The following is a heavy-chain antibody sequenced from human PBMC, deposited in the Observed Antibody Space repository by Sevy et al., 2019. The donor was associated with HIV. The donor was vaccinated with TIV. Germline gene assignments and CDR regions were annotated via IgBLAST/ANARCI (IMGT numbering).Heavy chain of an antibody. Sequence: GGSLRLSCAASGFTFSNAWMSWVRQAPGKGLEWVGRIKSKTDGGTTDYAAPVKGRFTISRDDSKNTLYLQMNSLKTEDTAVYYCTTDFGYDYVWGSYRYSPPLEDVWGKGTTVTVSS. V-gene: IGHV3-15*01. J-gene: IGHJ6*04. D-gene: IGHD3-16*02. CDR2: IKSKTDGGTT. CDR3: TTDFGYDYVWGSYRYSPPLEDV. CDR1: GFTFSNAW.